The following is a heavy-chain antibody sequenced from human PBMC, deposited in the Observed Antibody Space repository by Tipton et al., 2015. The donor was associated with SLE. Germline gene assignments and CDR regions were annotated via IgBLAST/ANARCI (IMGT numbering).Heavy chain of an antibody. V-gene: IGHV4-34*01. CDR2: INHSGST. CDR1: GGSFSGYY. D-gene: IGHD4-17*01. J-gene: IGHJ4*02. CDR3: AKRDYGDPGVDY. Sequence: TLSLTCAVYGGSFSGYYWSWIRQPPGKGLEWIEEINHSGSTNYNPSLKSRVTISVDTSKNQFSLKLSSVTAADTAVYYCAKRDYGDPGVDYWGQGTLVTVSS.